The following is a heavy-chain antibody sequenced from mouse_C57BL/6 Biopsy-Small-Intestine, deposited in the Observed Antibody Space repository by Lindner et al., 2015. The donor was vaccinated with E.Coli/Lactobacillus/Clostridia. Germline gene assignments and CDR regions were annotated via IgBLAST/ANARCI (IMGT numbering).Heavy chain of an antibody. V-gene: IGHV14-1*02. Sequence: SVKVSCKTSGYSFRSYAINWVRHVPGQGLEWMGWISGYSGNTKYAQKFQGRFTMTTETSTDTAYMELRNLRSDDTALYYCARVNSMLVVVESDYWGQGTLVTVSS. CDR1: GYSFRSYA. J-gene: IGHJ4*01. D-gene: IGHD6-2*01. CDR2: ISGYSGNT. CDR3: ARVNSMLVVVESDY.